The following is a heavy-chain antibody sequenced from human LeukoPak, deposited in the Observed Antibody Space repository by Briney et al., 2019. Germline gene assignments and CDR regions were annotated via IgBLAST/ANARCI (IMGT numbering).Heavy chain of an antibody. CDR2: IYYSGST. Sequence: SETLSLTCTVSGGSVSSGSYYWSWIRQPPGKGLEWIGYIYYSGSTNYNPSLKSRVTISVDTSKNQFSLKLGSVTAADTAVYYCARENPPYYYGMDVWGQGTTVTVSS. J-gene: IGHJ6*02. CDR1: GGSVSSGSYY. CDR3: ARENPPYYYGMDV. V-gene: IGHV4-61*01.